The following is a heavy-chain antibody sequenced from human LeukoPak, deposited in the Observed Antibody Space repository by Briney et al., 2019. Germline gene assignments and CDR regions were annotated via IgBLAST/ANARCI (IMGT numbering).Heavy chain of an antibody. CDR3: ARDPPAVAANTYG. D-gene: IGHD6-6*01. V-gene: IGHV3-66*01. CDR1: GVTVGNNY. CDR2: IYSGGST. J-gene: IGHJ4*02. Sequence: GGSLRLSCAASGVTVGNNYMNWVRQAPGEGLEWVSLIYSGGSTHYADSVKGRFTISRDNSKNTLYLQMNSLRVDDTAVYYCARDPPAVAANTYGWGQGTVVTVSS.